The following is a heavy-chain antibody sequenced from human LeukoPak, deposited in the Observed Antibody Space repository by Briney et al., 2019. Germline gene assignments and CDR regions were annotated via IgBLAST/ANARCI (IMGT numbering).Heavy chain of an antibody. D-gene: IGHD6-13*01. CDR2: INHSGST. CDR3: ARVLGYSSNSYVGRYFNF. J-gene: IGHJ4*02. Sequence: PSETLFLTCAVYGGSFSGYYWSWIRQSPGKGLEWIGEINHSGSTNYNPSLKSRVTISVDTSKNQFSLRLSSVTAADTAVYYCARVLGYSSNSYVGRYFNFWSQGTLVTVSS. V-gene: IGHV4-34*01. CDR1: GGSFSGYY.